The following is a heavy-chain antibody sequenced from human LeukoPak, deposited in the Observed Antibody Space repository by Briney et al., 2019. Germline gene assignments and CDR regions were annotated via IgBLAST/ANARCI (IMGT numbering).Heavy chain of an antibody. CDR2: INHSGST. V-gene: IGHV4-34*01. Sequence: SETLSLTCAVYGGAFSGYYWSWIRQPPGKGLEWIGEINHSGSTNYNPSLKSRVTISVDTSKNQFSLKVSSVAAADTAVHYCARVVPDGSGSYWGQGTLVTVSS. J-gene: IGHJ4*02. D-gene: IGHD3-10*01. CDR1: GGAFSGYY. CDR3: ARVVPDGSGSY.